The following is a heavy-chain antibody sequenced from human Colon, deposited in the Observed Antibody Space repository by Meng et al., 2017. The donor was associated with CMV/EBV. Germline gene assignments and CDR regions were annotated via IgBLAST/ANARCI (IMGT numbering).Heavy chain of an antibody. CDR3: AKDDNAYTGESGH. V-gene: IGHV3-30*02. CDR1: GFTFSSYG. D-gene: IGHD3-16*01. J-gene: IGHJ4*02. CDR2: IRYDGSNE. Sequence: GGSLRLSCAVSGFTFSSYGMHWVRQAPGKGLEWVAFIRYDGSNEYYADSVKGRFTISRDNSKSTIYLQMNSLRAEDTAVYHCAKDDNAYTGESGHWGQGTLVTVSS.